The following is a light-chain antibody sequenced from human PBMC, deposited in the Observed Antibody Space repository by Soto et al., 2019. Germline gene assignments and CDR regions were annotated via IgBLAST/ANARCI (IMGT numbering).Light chain of an antibody. CDR1: QSVSGSY. Sequence: EIVLTQSPGTLSLSPGEGATLSCRASQSVSGSYLAWYQQKPGQAPRLLIYGASRRATDIPDRFSGSGSGTDFTLTISRLEPEDFAVYYCQQYGSSPSTFGPGTTVDIK. CDR3: QQYGSSPST. CDR2: GAS. V-gene: IGKV3-20*01. J-gene: IGKJ3*01.